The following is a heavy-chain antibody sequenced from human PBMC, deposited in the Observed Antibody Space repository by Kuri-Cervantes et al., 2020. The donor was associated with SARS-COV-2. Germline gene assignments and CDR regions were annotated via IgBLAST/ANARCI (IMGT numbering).Heavy chain of an antibody. CDR1: GFTFSSYA. V-gene: IGHV3-23*03. CDR3: AILGIAVAGTFDY. CDR2: IYSGGSST. Sequence: GESLKISCAASGFTFSSYAMSWVRQAPGKGLEWVSVIYSGGSSTYYADSVKGRFTISRDNSKNTLYLQMNSLRAEDTAVYYCAILGIAVAGTFDYWGQGTLVTVSS. D-gene: IGHD6-19*01. J-gene: IGHJ4*02.